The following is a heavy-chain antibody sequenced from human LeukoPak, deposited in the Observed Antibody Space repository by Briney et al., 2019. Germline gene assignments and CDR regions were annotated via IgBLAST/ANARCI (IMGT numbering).Heavy chain of an antibody. CDR1: GDSLSSGAYY. CDR3: AMRYCSGGSCYSDAFDI. CDR2: VYYSGGT. J-gene: IGHJ3*02. V-gene: IGHV4-31*09. Sequence: SQTLSLTCTVSGDSLSSGAYYWHWLRQHPGTGLEWLGYVYYSGGTYYNPSLKSRVTLSVNQSKNQSSLKLSSVTAADTAVYYCAMRYCSGGSCYSDAFDIWGQGTMVTVSS. D-gene: IGHD2-15*01.